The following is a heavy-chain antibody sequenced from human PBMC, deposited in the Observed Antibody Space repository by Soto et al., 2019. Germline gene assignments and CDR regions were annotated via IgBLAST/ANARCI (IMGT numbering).Heavy chain of an antibody. J-gene: IGHJ5*02. CDR3: ASHYDSSGYYDGNWFDP. V-gene: IGHV4-30-4*01. Sequence: QVQLQESGPGLVKPSQTLSLTCTVSGGSISSGDYYWSWIRQPPGKGLEWIGYIYYSGSTYYNPSLKSRVTISVDTSKNQFSLKLSSVTAADTAVYYCASHYDSSGYYDGNWFDPWGQGTLVTVSS. CDR2: IYYSGST. D-gene: IGHD3-22*01. CDR1: GGSISSGDYY.